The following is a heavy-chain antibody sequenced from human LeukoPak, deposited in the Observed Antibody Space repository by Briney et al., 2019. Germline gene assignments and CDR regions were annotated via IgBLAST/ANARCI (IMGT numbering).Heavy chain of an antibody. CDR2: INHSGST. V-gene: IGHV4-39*07. J-gene: IGHJ4*02. Sequence: SEALSLTCTVSGGSISSSSYYWGWIRQPPGKGLEWIGEINHSGSTNYNPSLKSRVTISVDTSKNQFSLKLSSVTAADTAVYYCARGHIAVAGTPFDYWGQGTLVTVSS. D-gene: IGHD6-19*01. CDR1: GGSISSSSYY. CDR3: ARGHIAVAGTPFDY.